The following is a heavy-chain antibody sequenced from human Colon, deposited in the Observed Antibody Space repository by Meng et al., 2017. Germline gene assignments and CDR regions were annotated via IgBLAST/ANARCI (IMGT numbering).Heavy chain of an antibody. CDR1: GGSISSGGYY. CDR2: IYTSGST. CDR3: ARAPGYGDYGGLDFFAY. D-gene: IGHD4-17*01. V-gene: IGHV4-61*02. J-gene: IGHJ4*02. Sequence: SETLSLTCTVSGGSISSGGYYWSWIRQPAGKGLEWIGRIYTSGSTNYNPSLKSRVTITVDTSKNQFSLKLSSVTAADTAVYYCARAPGYGDYGGLDFFAYWGQGTLVTVSS.